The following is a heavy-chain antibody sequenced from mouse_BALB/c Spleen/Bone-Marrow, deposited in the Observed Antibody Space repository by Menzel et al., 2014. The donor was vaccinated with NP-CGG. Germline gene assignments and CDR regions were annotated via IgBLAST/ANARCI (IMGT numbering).Heavy chain of an antibody. Sequence: EAQVVESGGGLVQPGGSLKLSCAASGFDFSRFWMSWVRQAPGKALEWTGEINPDSSTINYTPSLKDKFIISRDNAKNTLYLQMSKVRSKDTALYYCAGLNYYGNLFVWGAGTTVTVSS. J-gene: IGHJ1*01. CDR2: INPDSSTI. D-gene: IGHD1-1*01. CDR1: GFDFSRFW. V-gene: IGHV4-1*02. CDR3: AGLNYYGNLFV.